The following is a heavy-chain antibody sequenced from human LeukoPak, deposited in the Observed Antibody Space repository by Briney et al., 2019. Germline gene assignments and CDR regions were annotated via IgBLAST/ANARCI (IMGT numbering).Heavy chain of an antibody. V-gene: IGHV4-59*01. Sequence: SETLSLTCTVSGGSISSYYWSWIRQPPGKGLEWIGYIYYSGSTDYNPSLKSRVTISVDTSKNQFSLKLSSVTAADTAVYYCARYSSSSYLDYWGQGTLVTVSS. CDR2: IYYSGST. J-gene: IGHJ4*02. CDR1: GGSISSYY. CDR3: ARYSSSSYLDY. D-gene: IGHD6-6*01.